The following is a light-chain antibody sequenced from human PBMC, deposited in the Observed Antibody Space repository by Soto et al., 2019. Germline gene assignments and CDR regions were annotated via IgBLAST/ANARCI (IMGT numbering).Light chain of an antibody. V-gene: IGKV1-5*03. J-gene: IGKJ2*01. CDR3: QQYNNNLHT. CDR2: SAS. CDR1: QSISNW. Sequence: DIQMTQSPSTLSASVGDRITITCRASQSISNWLAWYQQKPGKAPQLLIHSASSLQSGVPSRFSGSGSGTEFTLTISSLQPDDFATYYCQQYNNNLHTFGQGTKLEIK.